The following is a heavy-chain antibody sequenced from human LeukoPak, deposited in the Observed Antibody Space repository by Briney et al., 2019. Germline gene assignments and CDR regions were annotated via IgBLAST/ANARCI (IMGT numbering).Heavy chain of an antibody. J-gene: IGHJ4*02. CDR3: ARDFRAPYYDSSGYSDY. Sequence: GGSLRLSCAASGFTVSSNYMSWVRQAPGKGLEWVSVIYSGGSTYYADSVKGRFTISRDNSKNTLYLQMNSLRAEDTAVYYCARDFRAPYYDSSGYSDYWGQGTLVTVSS. CDR1: GFTVSSNY. D-gene: IGHD3-22*01. CDR2: IYSGGST. V-gene: IGHV3-66*01.